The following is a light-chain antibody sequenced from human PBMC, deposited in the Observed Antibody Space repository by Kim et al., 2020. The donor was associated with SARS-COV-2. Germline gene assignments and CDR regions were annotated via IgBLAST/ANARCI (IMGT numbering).Light chain of an antibody. CDR2: HAS. CDR1: QSVTNY. CDR3: QLYSDWPQT. V-gene: IGKV3-15*01. J-gene: IGKJ1*01. Sequence: MSPGEGATLSCRTSQSVTNYLLWYQQKPGQAPRLLIYHASSRAPGVPARFSGSGSGTDFVLTISSLQSEDSAVYFCQLYSDWPQTFGQGTKVDIK.